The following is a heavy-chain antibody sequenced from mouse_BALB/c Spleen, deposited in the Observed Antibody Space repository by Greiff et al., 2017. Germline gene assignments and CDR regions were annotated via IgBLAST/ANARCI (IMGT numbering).Heavy chain of an antibody. CDR3: AKGGGFDY. CDR2: IDPSDSET. CDR1: GYSFTSYW. V-gene: IGHV1-74*01. J-gene: IGHJ2*01. Sequence: QVQLQQSGPQLVRPGASVKISCKASGYSFTSYWMHWVKQRPGQGLEWIGMIDPSDSETRLNQKFKDKATLTVDKSSITAYMQLSSPTSEDSAVYYCAKGGGFDYWGQGTTLTVSS.